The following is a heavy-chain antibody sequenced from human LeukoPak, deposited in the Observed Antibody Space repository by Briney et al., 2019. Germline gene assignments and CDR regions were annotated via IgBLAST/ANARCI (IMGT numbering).Heavy chain of an antibody. Sequence: PGGSLRLSCAADGFTFRKHWMSWVRQAMGKGLECVAKIKEDGSEKHYVDPVKGRFTISRDNTKNSLYLQMNSLRAEDTAVYYCARDYTGGWNVYWGQGILVIVSS. CDR3: ARDYTGGWNVY. CDR2: IKEDGSEK. V-gene: IGHV3-7*01. J-gene: IGHJ4*02. D-gene: IGHD7-27*01. CDR1: GFTFRKHW.